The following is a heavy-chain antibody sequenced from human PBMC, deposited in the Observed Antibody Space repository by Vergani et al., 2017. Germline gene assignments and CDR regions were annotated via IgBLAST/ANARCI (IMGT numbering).Heavy chain of an antibody. V-gene: IGHV3-48*03. J-gene: IGHJ5*02. D-gene: IGHD6-13*01. CDR3: ARDPEGQQLVPGWFDP. CDR2: ISSSGSTI. Sequence: EVQLVESGGGLVQPGGSLRLSCAASGFTFSSYEMNWVRQAPGKGLEWVSYISSSGSTIYYADSVKGRFTISRDNAKNSLYLQMHSLRAEDTAVYYCARDPEGQQLVPGWFDPWGQGTLVTVSS. CDR1: GFTFSSYE.